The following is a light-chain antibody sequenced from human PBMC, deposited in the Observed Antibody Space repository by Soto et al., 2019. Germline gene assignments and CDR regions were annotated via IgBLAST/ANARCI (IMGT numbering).Light chain of an antibody. J-gene: IGKJ3*01. CDR1: QSLSNVF. Sequence: DIVLTQSPGTLSLSPGEGATLSCRASQSLSNVFLAWYQQKPGQAPRLLIYGASRRATGIPDRFSGSGSGTDFTLTISRLEPEDFAVYYCQHYGNSPPSVTFGPGTKVDIK. V-gene: IGKV3-20*01. CDR3: QHYGNSPPSVT. CDR2: GAS.